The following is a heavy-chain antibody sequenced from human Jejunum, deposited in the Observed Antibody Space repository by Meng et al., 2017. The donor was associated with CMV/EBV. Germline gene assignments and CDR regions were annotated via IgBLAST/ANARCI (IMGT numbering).Heavy chain of an antibody. CDR1: AFTFSDYW. V-gene: IGHV3-74*03. Sequence: ASAFTFSDYWMHWVRQAPGKGLVWVSRINNDGGTTVYADSVKGRFTISRDNAKNTLSLQMNSLRGEDTAVYYCAREQSSSYAFDIWGQGTVVTISS. CDR3: AREQSSSYAFDI. D-gene: IGHD6-6*01. CDR2: INNDGGTT. J-gene: IGHJ3*02.